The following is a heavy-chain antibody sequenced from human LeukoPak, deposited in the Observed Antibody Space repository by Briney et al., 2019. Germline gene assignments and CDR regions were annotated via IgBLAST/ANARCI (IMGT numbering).Heavy chain of an antibody. CDR1: GFTFSSYA. CDR3: AKAPTYSSGWYYFGY. J-gene: IGHJ4*02. CDR2: ISGSGGST. Sequence: GGSLRLSCAASGFTFSSYAMSWVRQAPGKGLEWVSAISGSGGSTYYADSVKGRFTISRDNSKNTLYLQMNSLRAEDTAVYYCAKAPTYSSGWYYFGYWGQGPLVTVSS. V-gene: IGHV3-23*01. D-gene: IGHD6-19*01.